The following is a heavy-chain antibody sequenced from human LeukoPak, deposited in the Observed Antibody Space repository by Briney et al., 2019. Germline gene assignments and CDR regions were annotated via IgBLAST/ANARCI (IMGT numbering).Heavy chain of an antibody. CDR1: GGSISSYY. J-gene: IGHJ3*01. CDR2: IYYSGST. D-gene: IGHD3-3*01. V-gene: IGHV4-59*01. CDR3: ARDHITNAFDV. Sequence: SETLSLTCTVSGGSISSYYWSWIRQPPGKGLEWIGYIYYSGSTNYNPSLKSRVTISVHTTKNQIYLKLSSVTAANTALNYFARDHITNAFDVGGEGTMLTVS.